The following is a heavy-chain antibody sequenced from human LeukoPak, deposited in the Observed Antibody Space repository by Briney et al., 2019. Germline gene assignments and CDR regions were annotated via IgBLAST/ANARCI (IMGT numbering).Heavy chain of an antibody. Sequence: PGGSLRLSCAASGFTLSGYWMHWVRQAPAKGLVWVSRINTDGSSTGYADSVKGRFTISRDNARNTLNLQMNSLRAEDTAVYYCARGGHYFDYWGQGSLVTVSS. V-gene: IGHV3-74*01. CDR2: INTDGSST. CDR1: GFTLSGYW. CDR3: ARGGHYFDY. D-gene: IGHD1-26*01. J-gene: IGHJ4*02.